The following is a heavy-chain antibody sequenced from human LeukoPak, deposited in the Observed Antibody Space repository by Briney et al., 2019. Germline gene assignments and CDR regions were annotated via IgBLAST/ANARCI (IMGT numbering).Heavy chain of an antibody. Sequence: PGGSLRLSCAASGFTFSSYEMNWVRQAPGKGLEWVSYISSSGSTIYYADSVKGRFTISRDNFKNTLYLQMNSLRAEDTAVYYCAKGRIVGATSVDYWGQGTLVTVSS. CDR1: GFTFSSYE. CDR3: AKGRIVGATSVDY. CDR2: ISSSGSTI. D-gene: IGHD1-26*01. V-gene: IGHV3-48*03. J-gene: IGHJ4*02.